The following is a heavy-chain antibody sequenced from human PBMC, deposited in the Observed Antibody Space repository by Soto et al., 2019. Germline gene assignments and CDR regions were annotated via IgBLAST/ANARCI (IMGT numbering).Heavy chain of an antibody. V-gene: IGHV3-30*18. CDR1: GFTFSTYG. Sequence: QVQLVESGGGVVQPGRSLRLSCAASGFTFSTYGMHWVRQAPGKGLEWVAVISYDAKHKYYADSLKGRFTISRDNSKNTLYLQMNSLRAEDTAVYYCAKGAVQDLWSGYYTFFEYWGQGTLVTVSS. CDR2: ISYDAKHK. CDR3: AKGAVQDLWSGYYTFFEY. J-gene: IGHJ4*02. D-gene: IGHD3-3*01.